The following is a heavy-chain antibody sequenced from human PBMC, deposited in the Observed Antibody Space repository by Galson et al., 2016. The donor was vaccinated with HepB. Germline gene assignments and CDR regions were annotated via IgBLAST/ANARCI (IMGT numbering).Heavy chain of an antibody. J-gene: IGHJ3*02. V-gene: IGHV2-70*01. D-gene: IGHD2-21*01. CDR3: ARLRHRFPRQDAFDI. CDR2: IDWDDNK. CDR1: GFSLSSSGMC. Sequence: PALVKPTQTLTLTCTFSGFSLSSSGMCVSWIRQPPGKALEWLALIDWDDNKYYSTSLKTRLTISKDTSKNQVVLTMTNVDPVDTATYYCARLRHRFPRQDAFDIWGQGTMVTVSS.